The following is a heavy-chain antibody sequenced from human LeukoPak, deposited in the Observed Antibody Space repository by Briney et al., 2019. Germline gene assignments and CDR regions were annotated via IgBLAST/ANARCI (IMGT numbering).Heavy chain of an antibody. D-gene: IGHD2-2*01. J-gene: IGHJ4*02. CDR2: NKSKTDGGTT. V-gene: IGHV3-15*01. Sequence: GGSLRLSRAASGFTLSNAWMSWVRQAPGKGREVGGRNKSKTDGGTTDYAAPVKGRFTISRDDSKNTLDLQMNSLKTEDTAVYYCTTRYCSSTSCYSAYWGQGTLVTVSS. CDR1: GFTLSNAW. CDR3: TTRYCSSTSCYSAY.